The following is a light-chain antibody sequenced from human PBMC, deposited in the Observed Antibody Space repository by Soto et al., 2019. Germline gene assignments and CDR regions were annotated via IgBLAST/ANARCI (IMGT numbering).Light chain of an antibody. CDR1: QNIYSN. J-gene: IGKJ1*01. CDR2: DVS. Sequence: IVMTQSPATLSVSPWERATLSCRASQNIYSNVAWYQQRPGQAPRLLIYDVSNRATGIPARFSGSGSGTDFTLTISSLEPEDFAVYYCQQRSNWPRTFGQGTKVDI. CDR3: QQRSNWPRT. V-gene: IGKV3-11*01.